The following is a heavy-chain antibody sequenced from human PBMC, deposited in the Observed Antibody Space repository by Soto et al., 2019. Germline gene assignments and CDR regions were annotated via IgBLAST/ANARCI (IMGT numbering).Heavy chain of an antibody. CDR3: AKGRYYYDSSGYPDDAFDI. J-gene: IGHJ3*02. D-gene: IGHD3-22*01. Sequence: GGSLRLSCAASGFTFSSYAMSWVRQAPGKGLEFVLVISGSGGITFYADFVKGRFTISRDNSKYTLYLQMNSLRAEDTAVYYFAKGRYYYDSSGYPDDAFDIWGQGTMVTVSS. V-gene: IGHV3-23*01. CDR1: GFTFSSYA. CDR2: ISGSGGIT.